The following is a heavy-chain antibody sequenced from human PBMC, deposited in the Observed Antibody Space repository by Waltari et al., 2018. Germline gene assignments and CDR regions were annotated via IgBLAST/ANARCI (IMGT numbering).Heavy chain of an antibody. CDR3: ARGRLIRRGCSSTSCYNYRFDP. Sequence: QVQLQQWGAVLLKPSETLSLTCAVYGGSFSGYYWSWIRQPPGKGLEWIGEIKHSGSTNYNPYRKSRVTIAVDTSKNQFSLKLSSVTAADTAVYYCARGRLIRRGCSSTSCYNYRFDPWGQGTLVTVSS. D-gene: IGHD2-2*02. V-gene: IGHV4-34*01. CDR2: IKHSGST. CDR1: GGSFSGYY. J-gene: IGHJ5*02.